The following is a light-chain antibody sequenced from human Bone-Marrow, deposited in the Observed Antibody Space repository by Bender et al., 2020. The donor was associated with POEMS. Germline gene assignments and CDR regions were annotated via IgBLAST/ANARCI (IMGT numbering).Light chain of an antibody. CDR2: DDR. CDR3: QVWDSSSAHVI. CDR1: NVGTKS. Sequence: SHELTQPPSVSVSPGQTASISCGGDNVGTKSVHWYQQKPGQAPVLVVFDDRDRPLGIPDRFSGSNSGNTATLTISRVEAGDEADFYCQVWDSSSAHVIFGGGTKLTVL. V-gene: IGLV3-21*02. J-gene: IGLJ2*01.